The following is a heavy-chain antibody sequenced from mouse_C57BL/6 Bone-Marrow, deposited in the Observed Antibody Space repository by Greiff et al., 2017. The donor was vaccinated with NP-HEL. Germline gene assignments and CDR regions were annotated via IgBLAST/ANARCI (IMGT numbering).Heavy chain of an antibody. V-gene: IGHV1-9*01. J-gene: IGHJ3*01. Sequence: QVQLKESGAELMKPGASVKLSCKATGYTFTGYWIEWVKQRPGHGLEWIGEILPGSGSTNYNEKFKGKATFTADTSSNTAYMELSSLTTEDSAIYYCARGEIYYGNCGCAYWGQGTLVTVSA. CDR3: ARGEIYYGNCGCAY. CDR2: ILPGSGST. CDR1: GYTFTGYW. D-gene: IGHD2-1*01.